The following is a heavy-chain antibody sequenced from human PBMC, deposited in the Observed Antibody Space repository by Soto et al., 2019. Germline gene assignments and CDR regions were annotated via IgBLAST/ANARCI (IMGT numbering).Heavy chain of an antibody. V-gene: IGHV3-66*01. Sequence: EEQLVESGGDLVQPGGSLRLSCAASGFTVSNNYMSWGRQAPGKGLEWVSLIYSGGSTYYADSVKGRFTISRDSSKNTIYLQMNSLRAEDTAMYYCAAYSPKGYWGQGTLVTVSS. D-gene: IGHD3-16*01. CDR2: IYSGGST. CDR3: AAYSPKGY. CDR1: GFTVSNNY. J-gene: IGHJ4*02.